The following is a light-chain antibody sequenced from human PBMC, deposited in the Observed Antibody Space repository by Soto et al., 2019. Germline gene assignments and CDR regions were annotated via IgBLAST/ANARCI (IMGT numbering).Light chain of an antibody. CDR1: SSDVGTYNL. J-gene: IGLJ2*01. CDR3: CSYAGSSTSVL. Sequence: QSALTQPASVSGSPGQSITISCTGISSDVGTYNLVSWYQQHPGKAPKLMIFEGSKRPSGVSNRFSGSKSGNTASLTISGLQADDEADYYCCSYAGSSTSVLFGGGIKLTVL. V-gene: IGLV2-23*01. CDR2: EGS.